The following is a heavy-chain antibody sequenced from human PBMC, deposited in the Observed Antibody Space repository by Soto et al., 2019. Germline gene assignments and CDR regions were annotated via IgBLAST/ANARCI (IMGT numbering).Heavy chain of an antibody. CDR2: IYYSGST. Sequence: QVQLQESGPGLVKPSETLSLTCTVSGGSISSYYWSWIRQPPGKGLEWIGYIYYSGSTNYNPSLKSRVTISVYTAKNQFSIKLSSVTAADTAVYCCAASGYSYGFGYWGQGTLVTVSS. V-gene: IGHV4-59*01. J-gene: IGHJ4*02. D-gene: IGHD5-18*01. CDR1: GGSISSYY. CDR3: AASGYSYGFGY.